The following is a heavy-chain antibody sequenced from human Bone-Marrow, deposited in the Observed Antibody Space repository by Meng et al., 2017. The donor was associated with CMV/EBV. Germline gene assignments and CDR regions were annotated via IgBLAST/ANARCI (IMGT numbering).Heavy chain of an antibody. CDR1: GGTFSSYT. CDR2: IIPILGIA. J-gene: IGHJ6*02. D-gene: IGHD2-21*01. CDR3: AREGPPAYCGGDCYFPLDYYYGMDV. Sequence: SVKVSCKASGGTFSSYTISWVRQAPGQGLEWMGRIIPILGIANYAQKFQGRVTITTDESTSTAYMELSSLRSEDTAVYYCAREGPPAYCGGDCYFPLDYYYGMDVWGQGTTVTVSS. V-gene: IGHV1-69*16.